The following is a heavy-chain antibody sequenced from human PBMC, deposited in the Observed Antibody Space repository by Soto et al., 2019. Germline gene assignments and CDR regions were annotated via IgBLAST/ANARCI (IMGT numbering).Heavy chain of an antibody. CDR3: TGKINPGY. CDR1: GLAFSSHA. J-gene: IGHJ4*02. Sequence: GSLRLSCAASGLAFSSHAMTWVRQAPGKGLQWVSTTSRSGTTSYADSVKGRFTASRDNSKDTSYLQMNGLRVEDTAVYYCTGKINPGYWGQGTLVTVSS. CDR2: TSRSGTT. V-gene: IGHV3-23*01.